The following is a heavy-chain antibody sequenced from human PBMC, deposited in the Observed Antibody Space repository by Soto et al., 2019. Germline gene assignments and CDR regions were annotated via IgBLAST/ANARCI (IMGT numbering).Heavy chain of an antibody. D-gene: IGHD5-12*01. V-gene: IGHV3-20*04. Sequence: EVQLVESGGGVVRPGGSLRLSCAASGFTFDDYGMSWVRQAPGKGMEWVSGINWNGGSTGYADSVKGRFTISRDNAKNSLYLQMNSLRAEDTALSYWARDLSGYVPFDYWGQGTLVTVSS. CDR3: ARDLSGYVPFDY. CDR1: GFTFDDYG. J-gene: IGHJ4*02. CDR2: INWNGGST.